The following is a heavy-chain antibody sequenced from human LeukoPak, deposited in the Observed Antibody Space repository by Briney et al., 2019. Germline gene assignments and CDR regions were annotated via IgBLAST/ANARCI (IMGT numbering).Heavy chain of an antibody. Sequence: KPGGSLRLSCAASGFTFSDYYMSWIRQAPGKGLEWVSYISSSGSTIYYADSVKGRFTISRDNAKNSLYLQMNSLRAEDTAVYYCAREGIAVAGIYYYYYYGMDVWGQGTTVTVSS. CDR1: GFTFSDYY. V-gene: IGHV3-11*01. D-gene: IGHD6-19*01. J-gene: IGHJ6*02. CDR2: ISSSGSTI. CDR3: AREGIAVAGIYYYYYYGMDV.